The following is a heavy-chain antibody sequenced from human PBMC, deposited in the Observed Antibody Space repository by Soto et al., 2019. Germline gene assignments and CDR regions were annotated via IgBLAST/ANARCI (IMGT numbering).Heavy chain of an antibody. CDR1: GYTFSSYG. D-gene: IGHD6-19*01. V-gene: IGHV1-18*04. J-gene: IGHJ4*02. CDR2: ISAYNGYT. CDR3: AREDSSGWCNTDY. Sequence: ALVKVYCKAAGYTFSSYGISWVRQAPGQGLEWMGWISAYNGYTNYAQKLQGRVTMTTDTSTSTAYMELRSLTSDDTAVYYCAREDSSGWCNTDYWGQGTLVTVSS.